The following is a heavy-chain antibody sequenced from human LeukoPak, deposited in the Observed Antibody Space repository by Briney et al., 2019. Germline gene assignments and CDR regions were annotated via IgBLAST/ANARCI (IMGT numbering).Heavy chain of an antibody. CDR1: GGSISSYY. V-gene: IGHV4-59*01. J-gene: IGHJ4*02. D-gene: IGHD6-13*01. Sequence: SETLSLTCTVSGGSISSYYWSWIRQPPGKGLEWIGYIYYSGSTNYNPSLKSRITISVDTSKNQFSLKLSSVTAADTAVYYCARGLSSSWTYYFDYWGQGTLVTVSS. CDR2: IYYSGST. CDR3: ARGLSSSWTYYFDY.